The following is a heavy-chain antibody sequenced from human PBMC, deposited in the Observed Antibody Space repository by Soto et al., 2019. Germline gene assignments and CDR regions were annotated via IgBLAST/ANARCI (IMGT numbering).Heavy chain of an antibody. CDR2: ISAYNGNT. J-gene: IGHJ4*02. Sequence: QVQLVQSGAEVKKPGASVKVSCKASGYTFTSYGISWVRQAPGQGLEWMGWISAYNGNTNHAQKLQGRVTMTTDTSTSTPYIQLRRLRSPATAVYYCARVSVSIAAPSPPSPQKFDYWGQGTLVTVSS. CDR3: ARVSVSIAAPSPPSPQKFDY. V-gene: IGHV1-18*01. CDR1: GYTFTSYG. D-gene: IGHD6-13*01.